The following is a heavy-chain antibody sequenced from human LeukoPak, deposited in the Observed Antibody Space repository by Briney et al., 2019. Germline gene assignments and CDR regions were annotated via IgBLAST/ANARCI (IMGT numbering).Heavy chain of an antibody. D-gene: IGHD6-13*01. CDR2: INTDGSST. Sequence: GSLRLSCAASGFTFSSYWMHWVRQAPGKGLVWVSRINTDGSSTSYADSVKGRFTISRDNAKNTLYLQMNSLRAEDTAVYYCARDSYSSSWYLKPPHPLYWGQGTLVTVSS. CDR1: GFTFSSYW. J-gene: IGHJ4*02. V-gene: IGHV3-74*01. CDR3: ARDSYSSSWYLKPPHPLY.